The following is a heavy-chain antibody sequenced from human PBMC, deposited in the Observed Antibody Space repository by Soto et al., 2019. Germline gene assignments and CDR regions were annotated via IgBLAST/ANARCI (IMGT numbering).Heavy chain of an antibody. CDR3: AKDYSTSSDGPIDY. CDR1: GFTFRGCG. Sequence: GGSLRLSCTASGFTFRGCGIHGVRQAPGKGLEWVALISYEGTNKDYGDSVKGRFTISRDNSRNMMFLQMNSLRAEDTAVYYCAKDYSTSSDGPIDYWGQGTPVTVSS. D-gene: IGHD1-1*01. CDR2: ISYEGTNK. J-gene: IGHJ4*02. V-gene: IGHV3-30*18.